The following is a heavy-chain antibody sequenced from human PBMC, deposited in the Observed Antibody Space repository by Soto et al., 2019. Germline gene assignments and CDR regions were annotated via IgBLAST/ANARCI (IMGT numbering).Heavy chain of an antibody. CDR3: ARNSNSIYYYYMDV. J-gene: IGHJ6*03. V-gene: IGHV1-3*01. CDR1: GYTFTSYA. Sequence: ASVKVSCKASGYTFTSYAMHWVRQAPGQRLEWMGWINAGNGNTKYSQKFQGRVTITRDTSASTAYMELSSLRSEDTALYYCARNSNSIYYYYMDVWGKGTTVTVSS. CDR2: INAGNGNT. D-gene: IGHD4-4*01.